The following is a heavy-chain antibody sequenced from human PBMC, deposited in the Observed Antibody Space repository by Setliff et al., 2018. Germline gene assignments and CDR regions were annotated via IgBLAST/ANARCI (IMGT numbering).Heavy chain of an antibody. CDR2: ISGSGTTI. J-gene: IGHJ4*02. CDR1: GFTFSDYY. D-gene: IGHD2-21*01. Sequence: GGSLRLSCAASGFTFSDYYMSWIRQAPGRGLEWVSYISGSGTTIYYADSVKGRFTISRDNAKNSLYLQMNSLRAEDTAVYYCAKDLFILNTIVVMGGFWGQGTLVTVSS. CDR3: AKDLFILNTIVVMGGF. V-gene: IGHV3-11*01.